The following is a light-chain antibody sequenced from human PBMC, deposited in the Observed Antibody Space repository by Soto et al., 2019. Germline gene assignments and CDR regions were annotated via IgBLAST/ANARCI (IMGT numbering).Light chain of an antibody. CDR2: DVN. CDR3: CSYAGSYTS. V-gene: IGLV2-11*01. J-gene: IGLJ2*01. Sequence: QSALTQPRSVSGSSGQSVTISCTGTSFDFRTYDYVSWYQQHPGKAPKLMVYDVNKRPSGVPDRFSGSKSGNTASLTISGLQAEDEADYYCCSYAGSYTSFGGGTQLTVL. CDR1: SFDFRTYDY.